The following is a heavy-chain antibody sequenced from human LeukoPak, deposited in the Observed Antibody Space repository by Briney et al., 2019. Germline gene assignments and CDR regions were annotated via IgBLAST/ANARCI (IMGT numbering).Heavy chain of an antibody. CDR2: IIPILDVA. V-gene: IGHV1-69*04. D-gene: IGHD2-21*02. Sequence: SVKVSCKASGGTFTNYAINWVRQAPGQGLEWMGRIIPILDVANYAQKFQGRVTITADKSTSTAYMDLTSLKSEDTAMYYCARGPLAYCGGDCYSSWGQGALVTVSS. J-gene: IGHJ4*02. CDR3: ARGPLAYCGGDCYSS. CDR1: GGTFTNYA.